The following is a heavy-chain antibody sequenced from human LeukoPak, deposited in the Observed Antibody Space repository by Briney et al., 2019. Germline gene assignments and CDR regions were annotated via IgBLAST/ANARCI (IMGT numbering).Heavy chain of an antibody. CDR2: ISSSSSSTI. J-gene: IGHJ4*02. V-gene: IGHV3-48*02. CDR1: GFTLSGYS. D-gene: IGHD1-26*01. Sequence: GGSLRLSCAASGFTLSGYSMNWVRQAPGKGLEWVSYISSSSSSTIYYADSVKGRFTISRDNAKNSLYLQMNSLRDEDTAVYYCARGRGSYSLDYWGQGTLVTVSS. CDR3: ARGRGSYSLDY.